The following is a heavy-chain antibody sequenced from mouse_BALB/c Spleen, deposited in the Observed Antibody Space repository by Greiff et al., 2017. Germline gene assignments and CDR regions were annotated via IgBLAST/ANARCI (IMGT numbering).Heavy chain of an antibody. CDR1: GFAFSSYD. Sequence: EVQGVESGGGLVKPGGSLKLSCAASGFAFSSYDMSWVRQTPEKRLEWVAYISSGGGSTYYPDTVKGRFTISRDNAKNTLYLQMSSLKSEDTAMYYCARHPLGRRYAMDYWGQGTSVTVSS. V-gene: IGHV5-12-1*01. CDR2: ISSGGGST. J-gene: IGHJ4*01. D-gene: IGHD4-1*01. CDR3: ARHPLGRRYAMDY.